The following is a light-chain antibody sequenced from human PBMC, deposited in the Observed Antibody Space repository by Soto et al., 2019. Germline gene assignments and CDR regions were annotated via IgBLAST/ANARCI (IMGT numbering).Light chain of an antibody. CDR1: SSDIGAYNY. J-gene: IGLJ1*01. CDR3: SSFVASNNLRV. V-gene: IGLV2-8*01. CDR2: EVN. Sequence: QLVLTQPPSASGSPGQSVTISCTGTSSDIGAYNYVSWYQQHPGKAPKLIIYEVNERPSGVPDRFSGSKSGNTASLTVSGLQPEDEAEYYCSSFVASNNLRVFGTGTKLTVL.